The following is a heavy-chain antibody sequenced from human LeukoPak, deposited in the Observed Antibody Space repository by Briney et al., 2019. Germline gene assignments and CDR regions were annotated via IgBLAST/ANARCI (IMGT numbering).Heavy chain of an antibody. CDR3: ARESSSSGGFDY. D-gene: IGHD6-6*01. V-gene: IGHV1-69*04. J-gene: IGHJ4*02. CDR1: GGTFSSYT. CDR2: IIPILGIA. Sequence: ASVKVSCKASGGTFSSYTISWVRQAPAQGLEWMGRIIPILGIANYAQKFHGRVTITADKSTSTAYMELSSLRSEDTAVYYCARESSSSGGFDYWGQGTLVTVSS.